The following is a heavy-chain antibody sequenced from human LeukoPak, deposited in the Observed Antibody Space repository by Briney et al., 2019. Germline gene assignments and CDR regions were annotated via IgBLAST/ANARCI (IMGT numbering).Heavy chain of an antibody. V-gene: IGHV1-2*04. CDR1: GYTFTGYY. CDR2: INPNSGGT. Sequence: ASVNVSCTASGYTFTGYYMHWVRQAPGQGLEWMGWINPNSGGTNYAQKFQGWVTMTRDTSISTAYMELSRLRSDDTAVYYCARDRPSRHYDILTGYPKATYYFDYWGQGTLVTVSS. CDR3: ARDRPSRHYDILTGYPKATYYFDY. J-gene: IGHJ4*02. D-gene: IGHD3-9*01.